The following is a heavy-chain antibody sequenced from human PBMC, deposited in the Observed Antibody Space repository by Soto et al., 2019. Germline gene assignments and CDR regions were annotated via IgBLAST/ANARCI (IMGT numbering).Heavy chain of an antibody. CDR3: ARGYFDSGHGYDL. Sequence: GESLKISCKGPGHLFNNHWIGWVRQTPGKGLEWMGLIFTRDSETKTSPSFQGHVSFSVDNSINTVYLQWTSLKTTDTGIYFCARGYFDSGHGYDLWGQGTLVTAPQ. V-gene: IGHV5-51*01. CDR1: GHLFNNHW. J-gene: IGHJ5*02. CDR2: IFTRDSET. D-gene: IGHD3-10*01.